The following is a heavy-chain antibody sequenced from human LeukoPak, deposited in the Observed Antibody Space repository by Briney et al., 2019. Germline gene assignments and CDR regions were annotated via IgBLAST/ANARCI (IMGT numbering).Heavy chain of an antibody. J-gene: IGHJ2*01. D-gene: IGHD4-11*01. CDR1: GGSISSHY. CDR3: ARVRAYSDFVGNFDL. CDR2: IWATGST. Sequence: RPSETLSLTCTVSGGSISSHYWSWIRQPAGRRLEWIGRIWATGSTVDNPSFRSRLTLSIDRSKSQLSLKLTSMTAADAAVYYCARVRAYSDFVGNFDLWGHGILVTVSS. V-gene: IGHV4-4*07.